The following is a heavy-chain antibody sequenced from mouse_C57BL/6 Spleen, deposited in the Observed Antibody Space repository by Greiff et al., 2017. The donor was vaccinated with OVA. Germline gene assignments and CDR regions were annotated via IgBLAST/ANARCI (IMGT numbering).Heavy chain of an antibody. D-gene: IGHD1-1*01. CDR3: ARIYYYGSSYVNY. V-gene: IGHV1-64*01. CDR1: GYTFTSYW. Sequence: QVQLQQSGAELVKPGASVKLSCKASGYTFTSYWMHWVKQRPGQGLEWIGMIHPNSGSTNYNEKFKSKATLTVDKSSSTAYMQLSSLTSEDSAVYYCARIYYYGSSYVNYWGQGTTLTVSS. J-gene: IGHJ2*01. CDR2: IHPNSGST.